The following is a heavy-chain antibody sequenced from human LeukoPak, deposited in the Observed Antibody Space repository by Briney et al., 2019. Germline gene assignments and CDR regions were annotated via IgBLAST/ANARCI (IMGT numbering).Heavy chain of an antibody. D-gene: IGHD6-13*01. J-gene: IGHJ4*02. CDR3: AREAAGTQDYFDY. Sequence: GGSLRLSCAASGFTFSTYSIHWVRQAPGKGLEWVAVISYDGSNKYYADSVKGRFTISRDNSKNTLYLQMNSLRAEDTAVYYCAREAAGTQDYFDYWGQGTLVTVSS. CDR1: GFTFSTYS. V-gene: IGHV3-30-3*01. CDR2: ISYDGSNK.